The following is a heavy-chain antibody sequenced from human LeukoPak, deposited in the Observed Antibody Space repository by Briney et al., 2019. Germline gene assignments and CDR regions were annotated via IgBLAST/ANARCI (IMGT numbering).Heavy chain of an antibody. V-gene: IGHV4-59*01. D-gene: IGHD4-17*01. J-gene: IGHJ1*01. CDR2: IYNSGHT. CDR3: ARAAVTTSRYFQH. Sequence: SETLSPTCTVSGGSISNYYWSWIRQPPGKGLEWIGYIYNSGHTNYNPSLKSRVTISEDTSKNQLSLKLSSVTAADTAVYYCARAAVTTSRYFQHWGQGTLVTVSS. CDR1: GGSISNYY.